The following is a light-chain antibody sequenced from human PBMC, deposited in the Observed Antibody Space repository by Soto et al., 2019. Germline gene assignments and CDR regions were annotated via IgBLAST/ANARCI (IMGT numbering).Light chain of an antibody. CDR3: QQYGSSPMYT. V-gene: IGKV3-20*01. J-gene: IGKJ2*01. Sequence: EIVLTQSPCTLSLSPGERATLSCRASQSVSSSYLAWYQQKPGQAPRLLIHGASARATGIPDRFSGSGSGTDFTLTISRLEPEDFALYFCQQYGSSPMYTFGQGTKLEIK. CDR1: QSVSSSY. CDR2: GAS.